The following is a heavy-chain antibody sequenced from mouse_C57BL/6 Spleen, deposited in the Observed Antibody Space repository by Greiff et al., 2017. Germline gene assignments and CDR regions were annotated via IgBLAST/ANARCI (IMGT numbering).Heavy chain of an antibody. V-gene: IGHV14-4*01. CDR2: IDPENGDT. CDR3: TTSDYGST. Sequence: VHVKQSGAELVRPGASVKLSCTASGFNIKDDYMHWVKQRPEQGLEWIGWIDPENGDTEYASKFQGKATITADTSSNTAYLQLSSLTSEDTAVYYCTTSDYGSTWGQGTTLTVSS. D-gene: IGHD1-1*01. CDR1: GFNIKDDY. J-gene: IGHJ2*01.